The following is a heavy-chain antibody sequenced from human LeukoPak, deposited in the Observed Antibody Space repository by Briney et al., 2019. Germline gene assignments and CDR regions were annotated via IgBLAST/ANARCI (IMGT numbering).Heavy chain of an antibody. D-gene: IGHD2-2*01. CDR2: IKQDGSEK. CDR1: GFTFSSYW. V-gene: IGHV3-7*01. J-gene: IGHJ5*02. Sequence: PGGSLRLSCAASGFTFSSYWMSWVRQAPGKGLEWVANIKQDGSEKYYVDSVKGRFTISRDNAKNPLYLQMNSLRAEDTAVYYCARVTGYCSSTSCPGGDWFDPWGQGTLVTVSS. CDR3: ARVTGYCSSTSCPGGDWFDP.